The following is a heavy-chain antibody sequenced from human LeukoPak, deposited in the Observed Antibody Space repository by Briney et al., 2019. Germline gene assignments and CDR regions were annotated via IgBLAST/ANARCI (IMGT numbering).Heavy chain of an antibody. Sequence: XXXYGMHWVRQXPGKGLEWVAVISYDGSNKYYADSVKGRFTISRDNSKNTLYLQMNSLRAEDTAVYYCGSLGYWGQGTLVTVSS. D-gene: IGHD2-15*01. CDR3: GSLGY. V-gene: IGHV3-30*03. CDR1: XXXYG. J-gene: IGHJ4*02. CDR2: ISYDGSNK.